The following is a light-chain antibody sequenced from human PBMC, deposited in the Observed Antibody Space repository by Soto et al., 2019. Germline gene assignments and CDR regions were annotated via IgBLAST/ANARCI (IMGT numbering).Light chain of an antibody. V-gene: IGKV1-39*01. CDR2: AAS. J-gene: IGKJ3*01. Sequence: EIQMTKSPSSLSASVGDRVSITYRAGQSISNYLNWYQQKPGKAPKVLIYAASSLQSGVPSRFSGSGSGTDFTLTISSLEPEDFAVYYCQQRSNWPFTFGPGTKVDIK. CDR3: QQRSNWPFT. CDR1: QSISNY.